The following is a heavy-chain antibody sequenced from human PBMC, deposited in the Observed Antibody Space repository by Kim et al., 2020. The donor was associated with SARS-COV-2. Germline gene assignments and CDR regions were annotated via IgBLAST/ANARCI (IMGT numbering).Heavy chain of an antibody. CDR1: GGSISSSSYY. CDR3: ARGGGQWLVPTVY. CDR2: IYNSGST. V-gene: IGHV4-39*07. Sequence: SETLSLTCTVSGGSISSSSYYWGWIRQPPGKGLEWIGNIYNSGSTYYNPSLKSRVTISVDASKNQFSLKLSSVTAADTAVYYCARGGGQWLVPTVYWGQGTLVTVSS. J-gene: IGHJ4*02. D-gene: IGHD6-19*01.